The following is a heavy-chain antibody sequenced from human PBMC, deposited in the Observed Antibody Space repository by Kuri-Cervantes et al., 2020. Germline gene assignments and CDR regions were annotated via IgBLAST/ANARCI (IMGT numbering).Heavy chain of an antibody. J-gene: IGHJ3*02. V-gene: IGHV4-30-2*01. Sequence: LRPSCAVSGGSISRGGYSWSWIRQPPGKGLEWIGYIYHSGSTYYNPSLKSRVTISVDRSKNQFSLKLSSVTAADTAVYYCARVGGVAAMAFDIWGQGTMVTVSS. CDR2: IYHSGST. D-gene: IGHD2-15*01. CDR1: GGSISRGGYS. CDR3: ARVGGVAAMAFDI.